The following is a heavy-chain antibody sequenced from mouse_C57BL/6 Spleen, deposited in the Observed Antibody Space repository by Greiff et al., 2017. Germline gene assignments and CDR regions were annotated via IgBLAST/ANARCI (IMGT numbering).Heavy chain of an antibody. J-gene: IGHJ3*01. V-gene: IGHV1-74*01. CDR2: IHPSDSDT. CDR3: CMGGSWFAY. CDR1: GYTFTSYW. Sequence: QVQLQQPGAELVKPGASVKVSCKASGYTFTSYWMHWVKQRPGQGLEWIGRIHPSDSDTNYNQKFKGKATLTVDKSSSTAYLQLSSLTSEDYAVDYCCMGGSWFAYWGQGTLVTVSA.